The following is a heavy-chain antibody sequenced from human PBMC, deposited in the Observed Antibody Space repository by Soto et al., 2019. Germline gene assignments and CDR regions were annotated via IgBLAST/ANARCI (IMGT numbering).Heavy chain of an antibody. CDR1: GYTFSSYA. V-gene: IGHV1-3*04. J-gene: IGHJ2*01. CDR3: ARDRAVDWYFDL. Sequence: ASVKVSCKASGYTFSSYAIHWVRQAPGQRLEWMGWINTNNGNTKYSQRFQGRVTITRDTSASTAYMELSNLISEDTAVYYCARDRAVDWYFDLWGRGTLVTVSS. CDR2: INTNNGNT. D-gene: IGHD6-19*01.